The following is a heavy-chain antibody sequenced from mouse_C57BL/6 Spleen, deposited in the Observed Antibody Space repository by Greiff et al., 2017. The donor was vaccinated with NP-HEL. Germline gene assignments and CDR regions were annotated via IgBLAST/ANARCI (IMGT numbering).Heavy chain of an antibody. CDR1: GYTFTDYE. J-gene: IGHJ4*01. V-gene: IGHV1-15*01. CDR2: IDPETGGT. CDR3: TRGYYEGAMDY. Sequence: QVQLKESGAELVRPGASVTLSCKASGYTFTDYEMHWVKQTPVHGLEWIGAIDPETGGTAYNQKFKGKAILTADKSSSTAYMELRSLTSEDSAVYYCTRGYYEGAMDYWGQGTSVTVSS. D-gene: IGHD2-4*01.